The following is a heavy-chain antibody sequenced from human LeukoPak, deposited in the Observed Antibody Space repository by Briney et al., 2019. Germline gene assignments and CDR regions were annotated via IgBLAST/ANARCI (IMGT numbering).Heavy chain of an antibody. V-gene: IGHV5-51*01. D-gene: IGHD2-15*01. Sequence: GKSLKISCKDSGYSFTNYWIGWVRQMPGKGLEWMGIIYPGDSHTRYSPSFQGQVTISADKSIGTAYLQWSSLKASDTAIYYCAGGPTVYGMDVWGQGTTVTVSS. CDR2: IYPGDSHT. CDR1: GYSFTNYW. CDR3: AGGPTVYGMDV. J-gene: IGHJ6*02.